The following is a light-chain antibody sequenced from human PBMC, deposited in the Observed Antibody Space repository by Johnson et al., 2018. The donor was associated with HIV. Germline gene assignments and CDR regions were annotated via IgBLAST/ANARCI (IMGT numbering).Light chain of an antibody. J-gene: IGLJ1*01. CDR3: GTWDSSLSSYV. V-gene: IGLV1-51*01. CDR1: SSNIGNND. Sequence: SVLTQPPSVSAAPGQKVTISCSGSSSNIGNNDVSWYQQLPGTAPKLLIYDNNKRPSGTPDRFSGSKSATSATLGITGLQTWDEADYYCGTWDSSLSSYVFGAATKVAVL. CDR2: DNN.